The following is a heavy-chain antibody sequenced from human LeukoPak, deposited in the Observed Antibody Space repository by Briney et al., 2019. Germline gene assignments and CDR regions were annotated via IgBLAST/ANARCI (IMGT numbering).Heavy chain of an antibody. CDR1: GYTFANYD. V-gene: IGHV1-8*01. CDR3: ARGFRGDRPMVAVFGRDYYYYYMDV. Sequence: PTVKLSCKASGYTFANYDINWVPQATGPGLKWMGGMNPASGNTGSAQNFQGRVTLTRDTSISAAYMGLTSLRSEDTAVYYCARGFRGDRPMVAVFGRDYYYYYMDVWGEGPTVTVS. D-gene: IGHD3-16*01. CDR2: MNPASGNT. J-gene: IGHJ6*03.